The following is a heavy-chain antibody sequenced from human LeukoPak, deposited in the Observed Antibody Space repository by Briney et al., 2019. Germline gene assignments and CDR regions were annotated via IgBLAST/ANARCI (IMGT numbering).Heavy chain of an antibody. V-gene: IGHV3-30*18. Sequence: PGRSLRLSCAASGFTFSSYGMHWVRQAPGKGLEWVAVISHDGSDSHYADSVKGRFTISRDNSKNTVYLQMSGLRPEDTAVYFCAKELYFGSGSYPDYWGQGTLVRVSS. D-gene: IGHD3-10*01. CDR2: ISHDGSDS. CDR1: GFTFSSYG. J-gene: IGHJ4*02. CDR3: AKELYFGSGSYPDY.